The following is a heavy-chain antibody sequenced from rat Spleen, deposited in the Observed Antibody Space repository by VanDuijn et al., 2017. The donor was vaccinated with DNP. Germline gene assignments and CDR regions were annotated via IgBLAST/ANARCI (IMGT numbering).Heavy chain of an antibody. CDR1: GFTFSNYG. CDR3: ARHIYYGYNWGYAMDA. V-gene: IGHV5S13*01. CDR2: ISTGCGNT. Sequence: EVQLVESGGGLVQPGRSMKLSCAASGFTFSNYGMAWVRQAPTKGLEWVASISTGCGNTYYRDSVNGRFTISRDNAKNTQYLQMDSLRSEDTATYYCARHIYYGYNWGYAMDAWGQGTSVTVSS. J-gene: IGHJ4*01. D-gene: IGHD1-9*01.